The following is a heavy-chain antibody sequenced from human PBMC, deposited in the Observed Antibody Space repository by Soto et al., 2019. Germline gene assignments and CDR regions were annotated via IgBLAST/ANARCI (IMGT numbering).Heavy chain of an antibody. J-gene: IGHJ2*01. CDR3: ARLLTPDWYFDL. CDR1: GGSITSFNYY. V-gene: IGHV4-31*02. D-gene: IGHD3-9*01. Sequence: QVQLQESGPGLVKPSQTLSLTCTVSGGSITSFNYYWNWIRQYPGKGLEWIGYTYYSGSTFYNPSLQSRLVISVDTSKNQFSLSLSSVTVADTAVYYCARLLTPDWYFDLWGRGTLVTVSS. CDR2: TYYSGST.